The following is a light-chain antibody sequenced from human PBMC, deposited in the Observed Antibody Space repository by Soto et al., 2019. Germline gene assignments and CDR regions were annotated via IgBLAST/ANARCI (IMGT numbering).Light chain of an antibody. Sequence: QSALTQPRSVSGSPGQSVTISCTGTSSDVGGYNYVSWYQQHPGKAPKLMIYDVSKRPSGVPDRFSGSKSGTSASLAISGLRSEDEADYYCAVWDNSLNGVAFGGGTKLTVL. CDR3: AVWDNSLNGVA. CDR1: SSDVGGYNY. V-gene: IGLV2-11*01. CDR2: DVS. J-gene: IGLJ2*01.